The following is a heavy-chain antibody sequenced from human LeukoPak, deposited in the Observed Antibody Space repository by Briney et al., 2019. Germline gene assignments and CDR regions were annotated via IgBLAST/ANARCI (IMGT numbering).Heavy chain of an antibody. CDR3: ARLAIAAAVHYYYYYMDV. CDR2: INHSGST. Sequence: PSETLSLTCAVYGGSFSGYYWSWIRQPPGKGLEWIGEINHSGSTNYNPSLKSRVTISVDTSKNQFSLKLSSVTAADTAVYYCARLAIAAAVHYYYYYMDVWGKGTTVTISS. D-gene: IGHD6-13*01. J-gene: IGHJ6*03. V-gene: IGHV4-34*01. CDR1: GGSFSGYY.